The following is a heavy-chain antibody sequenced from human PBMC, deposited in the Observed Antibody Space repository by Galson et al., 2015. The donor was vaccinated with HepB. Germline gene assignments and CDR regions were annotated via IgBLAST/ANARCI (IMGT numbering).Heavy chain of an antibody. CDR2: ITTTGNM. D-gene: IGHD3-3*01. Sequence: SLRLSCAPSGFTFSSYTMNWVRQAPGKGLEWVSSITTTGNMYYADSVKGRFTASRDNAKNSLYLQMISLRDEDTAMYYCARDDPTIFVVVTNYQYYYGMDVWSQGTTVTVSS. V-gene: IGHV3-21*01. CDR3: ARDDPTIFVVVTNYQYYYGMDV. J-gene: IGHJ6*02. CDR1: GFTFSSYT.